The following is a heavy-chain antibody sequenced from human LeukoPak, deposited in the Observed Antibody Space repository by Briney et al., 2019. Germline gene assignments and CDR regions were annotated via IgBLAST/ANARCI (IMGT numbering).Heavy chain of an antibody. CDR2: IYHSGST. CDR1: GYSIRSGYY. J-gene: IGHJ3*02. V-gene: IGHV4-38-2*01. CDR3: ARQLKVGTFEAFDI. D-gene: IGHD1-26*01. Sequence: SETLSLTCAVSGYSIRSGYYWGWIRQPPGKGLEWIGSIYHSGSTYYNPSLKSRVTISVDTSKNQFSLKLSSVTAADTAVYYCARQLKVGTFEAFDIWGQGIMVTVSS.